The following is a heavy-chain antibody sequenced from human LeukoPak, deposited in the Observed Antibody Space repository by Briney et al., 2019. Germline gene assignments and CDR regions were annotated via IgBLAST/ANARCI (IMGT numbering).Heavy chain of an antibody. J-gene: IGHJ6*02. CDR2: ISAYNGNT. CDR1: GYTFTSYG. CDR3: ARDLPSYYDILTGPHTYYYYGMDA. Sequence: ASVKVSCKASGYTFTSYGISWVRQAPGQGLEWMGWISAYNGNTNYAQKLQGRVTMTTDTSTSTAYMELRSLRSDDTAVYYCARDLPSYYDILTGPHTYYYYGMDAWGQGTLVTVSS. D-gene: IGHD3-9*01. V-gene: IGHV1-18*01.